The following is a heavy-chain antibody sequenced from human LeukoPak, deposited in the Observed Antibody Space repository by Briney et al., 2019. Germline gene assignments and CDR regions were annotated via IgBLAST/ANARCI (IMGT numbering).Heavy chain of an antibody. D-gene: IGHD4-11*01. V-gene: IGHV4-34*01. CDR1: GGSFSGYY. CDR3: ARGGTTHPDYYYGMDV. CDR2: INHSGST. Sequence: PSETLSLTCAVYGGSFSGYYWSWIRQPPGKGLEWIGEINHSGSTNYNPSLKSRVTISVGTSKNQFSLKLSSVTAADTAVYYCARGGTTHPDYYYGMDVWGQGTTVTVSS. J-gene: IGHJ6*02.